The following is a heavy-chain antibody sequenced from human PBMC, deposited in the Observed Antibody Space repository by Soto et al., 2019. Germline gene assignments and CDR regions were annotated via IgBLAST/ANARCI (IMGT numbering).Heavy chain of an antibody. CDR3: ARGVYGDYTYYYYYGMDV. Sequence: PSETLSLTCAVYGGSFSGYYWSWIRQPPGKGLEWIGEINHSGSTNYNPSLKSRVTISVDTSKNQFSLKLSSVTAADTAVYYCARGVYGDYTYYYYYGMDVWGQGTTVTSP. CDR2: INHSGST. V-gene: IGHV4-34*01. J-gene: IGHJ6*02. D-gene: IGHD4-17*01. CDR1: GGSFSGYY.